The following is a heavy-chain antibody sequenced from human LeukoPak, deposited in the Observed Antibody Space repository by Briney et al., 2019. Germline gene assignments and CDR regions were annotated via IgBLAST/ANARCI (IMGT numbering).Heavy chain of an antibody. CDR1: GGSIHTYY. CDR3: ARHRVTGGSSTFDY. CDR2: VYYSGTT. D-gene: IGHD6-6*01. J-gene: IGHJ4*02. Sequence: PSETLSLTCSVSGGSIHTYYWTWLRQPPGKGLEWIGNVYYSGTTYYNPSLKSRLTISVDTSKNQFSLKLNSVTAADTAVYFCARHRVTGGSSTFDYWGQGTLVTVSS. V-gene: IGHV4-59*13.